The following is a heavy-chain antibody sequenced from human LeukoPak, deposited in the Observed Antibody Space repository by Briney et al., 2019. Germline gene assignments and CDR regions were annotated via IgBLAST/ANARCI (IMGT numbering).Heavy chain of an antibody. Sequence: ASVKVSCKASGYIFANYGMHWVRQAPGQGLEWMGWINAGEGKTKYLQKFQDRATITRVTSASTAYMELSSLRSEDTAVYYCARGSGWSDYYGMDVWGQGTTVTVSS. CDR2: INAGEGKT. J-gene: IGHJ6*02. CDR1: GYIFANYG. CDR3: ARGSGWSDYYGMDV. D-gene: IGHD6-19*01. V-gene: IGHV1-3*01.